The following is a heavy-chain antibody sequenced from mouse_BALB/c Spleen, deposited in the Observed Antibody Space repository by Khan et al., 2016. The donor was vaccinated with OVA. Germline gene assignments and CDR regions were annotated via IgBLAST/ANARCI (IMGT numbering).Heavy chain of an antibody. Sequence: QMQLEESGPGLVQPSQSLSITCTVSGFSLTTYGVHWVRQSLGKGLEWLGLIWSGGNTDYNAAFISRLSITKDNSKSQVFFKMNSLQADDTAMYYCARNAYMYDFTYWGQGTLVTVSA. CDR3: ARNAYMYDFTY. D-gene: IGHD2-14*01. J-gene: IGHJ3*01. V-gene: IGHV2-2*01. CDR1: GFSLTTYG. CDR2: IWSGGNT.